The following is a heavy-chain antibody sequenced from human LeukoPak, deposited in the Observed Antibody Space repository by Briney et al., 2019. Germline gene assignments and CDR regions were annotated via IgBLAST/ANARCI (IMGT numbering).Heavy chain of an antibody. J-gene: IGHJ4*02. CDR2: ITPNRSGT. V-gene: IGHV1-2*02. D-gene: IGHD5-18*01. CDR3: ARGSWREIQLWGYYFDY. CDR1: GYTFIGDY. Sequence: ASVKVSCKASGYTFIGDYMHWVRQAPGQGPEWMGWITPNRSGTYYAQKFQGRVTMTRDTSISTAYMELNRLTSDDTAVYFCARGSWREIQLWGYYFDYWGQGTLVTVSS.